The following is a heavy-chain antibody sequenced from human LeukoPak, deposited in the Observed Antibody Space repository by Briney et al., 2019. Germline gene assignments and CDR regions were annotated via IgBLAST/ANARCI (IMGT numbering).Heavy chain of an antibody. Sequence: ASVKVSCKPSGYTFIDHYIRWVRQAPGQGLESMGWIDPNIGNTNYAQKFQGRVTMTRDTSSSTAYIELSRLRSDDTAVYYCARAGHNSESGGYDYWGQGTLVTVSS. J-gene: IGHJ4*02. V-gene: IGHV1-2*02. CDR1: GYTFIDHY. CDR2: IDPNIGNT. CDR3: ARAGHNSESGGYDY. D-gene: IGHD3-22*01.